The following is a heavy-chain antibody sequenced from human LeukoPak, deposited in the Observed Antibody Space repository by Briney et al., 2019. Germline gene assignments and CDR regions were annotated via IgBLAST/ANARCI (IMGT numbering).Heavy chain of an antibody. D-gene: IGHD3-16*01. CDR2: INHSGST. J-gene: IGHJ4*02. V-gene: IGHV4-34*01. CDR1: GGSFSGYY. Sequence: SETLSLTCAVYGGSFSGYYWSWIRQPPGKGLEWIGEINHSGSTNYNPSLKSRVTISVDTSKNQFSLKLSSVTAADTAVYYCVRHNYVSFDYWGQGTLVTVSS. CDR3: VRHNYVSFDY.